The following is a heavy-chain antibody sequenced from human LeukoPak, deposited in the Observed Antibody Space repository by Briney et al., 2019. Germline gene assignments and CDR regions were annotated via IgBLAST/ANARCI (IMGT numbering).Heavy chain of an antibody. CDR1: GGSISSSSYY. Sequence: PSETLSLTCSVSGGSISSSSYYWGWIRQPPGKGLECIGSIHYSGSTYYNPSLKSRVTISVDTSKNQFSLKLSSVTAADTAVYYCARGSYDFWSGYLAPWGQGTLVTVSS. CDR3: ARGSYDFWSGYLAP. D-gene: IGHD3-3*01. CDR2: IHYSGST. J-gene: IGHJ5*02. V-gene: IGHV4-39*07.